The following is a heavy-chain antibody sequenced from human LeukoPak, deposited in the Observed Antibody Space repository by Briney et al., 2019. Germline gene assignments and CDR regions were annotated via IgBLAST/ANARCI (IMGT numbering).Heavy chain of an antibody. J-gene: IGHJ4*02. D-gene: IGHD6-19*01. CDR2: ISDSGGRT. CDR1: GITLSNYG. CDR3: ARDLDSSGSGWYGY. Sequence: GGSLRLSCAVSGITLSNYGMSWVRQAPGKGLEWVAGISDSGGRTNYADSVKGRFTISRDNPKNTLYLQMNSLRAEDTAVYYCARDLDSSGSGWYGYWGQGTLVTVSS. V-gene: IGHV3-23*01.